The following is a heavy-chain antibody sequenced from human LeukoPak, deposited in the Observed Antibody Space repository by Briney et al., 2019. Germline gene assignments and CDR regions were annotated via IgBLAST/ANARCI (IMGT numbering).Heavy chain of an antibody. CDR2: ISAYNGHT. V-gene: IGHV1-18*01. J-gene: IGHJ5*02. CDR3: ARDQGFGIAAADSWFDP. Sequence: ASVKVSCKASGYTFTNYGYNWVRQAPGQGLEWMGWISAYNGHTIYAQNLQDRVTLTTDTSTSTSYMELRSLTSDDTAIYYCARDQGFGIAAADSWFDPWGQGTLVTVSS. D-gene: IGHD6-13*01. CDR1: GYTFTNYG.